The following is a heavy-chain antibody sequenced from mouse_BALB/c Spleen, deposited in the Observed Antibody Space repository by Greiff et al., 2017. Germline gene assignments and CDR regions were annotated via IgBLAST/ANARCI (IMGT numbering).Heavy chain of an antibody. CDR2: ISSGGST. D-gene: IGHD2-2*01. CDR1: GFTFSSYA. CDR3: ARGGGAYGYVFDY. Sequence: EVQGVESGGGLVKPGGSLKLSCAASGFTFSSYAMSWVRQTPEKRLEWVASISSGGSTYYPDSVKGRFTISRDNARNILYLQMSSLRSEDTAMYYCARGGGAYGYVFDYWGQGTTLTVSS. J-gene: IGHJ2*01. V-gene: IGHV5-6-5*01.